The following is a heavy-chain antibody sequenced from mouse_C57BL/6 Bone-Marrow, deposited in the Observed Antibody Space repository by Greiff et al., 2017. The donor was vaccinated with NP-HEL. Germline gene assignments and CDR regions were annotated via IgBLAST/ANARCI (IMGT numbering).Heavy chain of an antibody. D-gene: IGHD2-4*01. CDR1: GFTFSDYG. CDR2: ISSGSSTI. J-gene: IGHJ1*03. CDR3: ARRGIYYDYDWYFDV. Sequence: EVQLVESGGGLVKPGGSLKLSCAASGFTFSDYGMHWVRQAPEKGLEWVAYISSGSSTIYYADTVKGRFTISRDTAKNTLFLQMTSLRSEYTAMYDCARRGIYYDYDWYFDVWGTGTTVTVSS. V-gene: IGHV5-17*01.